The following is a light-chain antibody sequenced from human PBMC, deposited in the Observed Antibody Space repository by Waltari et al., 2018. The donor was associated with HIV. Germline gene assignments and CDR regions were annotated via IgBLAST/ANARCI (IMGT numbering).Light chain of an antibody. J-gene: IGKJ4*01. CDR2: DAS. CDR3: QQFKSLPLT. Sequence: AIQLTQSPSSLSASLGDRVTITCRASQAISTDLAWYQLQPGQPPKLLIYDASRLQRGVPPRFTGSGSGTDFTLTINSLQPEDFATYYCQQFKSLPLTFAGGTKVE. CDR1: QAISTD. V-gene: IGKV1-13*02.